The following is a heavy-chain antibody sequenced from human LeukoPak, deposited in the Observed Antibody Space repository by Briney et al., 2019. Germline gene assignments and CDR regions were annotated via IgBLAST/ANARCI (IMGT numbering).Heavy chain of an antibody. D-gene: IGHD2-2*01. CDR1: GFTFSSYW. V-gene: IGHV3-7*01. CDR2: IKQDGSEK. Sequence: PGGSLRLSCAASGFTFSSYWMSWVRQAPGKGLEWVANIKQDGSEKYYVDSVKGRFTISRDNAKNSLYLQMNSLRAEDTAVYYCARASPRGYCSSTSCWMYGMDVWGQGTTVTVSS. CDR3: ARASPRGYCSSTSCWMYGMDV. J-gene: IGHJ6*02.